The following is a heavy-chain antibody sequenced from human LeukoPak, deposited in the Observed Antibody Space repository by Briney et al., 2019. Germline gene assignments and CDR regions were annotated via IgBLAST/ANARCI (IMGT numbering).Heavy chain of an antibody. J-gene: IGHJ4*02. CDR2: ISSTGSSI. Sequence: GRSLRLSCAASGFTFSSYSMNWVRQAPGKGLDWLSYISSTGSSIYYADSVKGRFTISRDNAKNSLYLQMNNLRAEDTAIYYCARDNHFDYWGQGTLVTVSS. V-gene: IGHV3-48*04. CDR3: ARDNHFDY. CDR1: GFTFSSYS. D-gene: IGHD1-14*01.